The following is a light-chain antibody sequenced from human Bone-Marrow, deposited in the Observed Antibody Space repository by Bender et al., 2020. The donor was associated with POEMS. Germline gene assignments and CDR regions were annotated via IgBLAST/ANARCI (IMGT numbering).Light chain of an antibody. V-gene: IGLV2-14*01. CDR3: CSYAGTYTPWV. Sequence: QSALTQPASVSGSPGQSITISCTGTSSDVGGHNYVSWYQQHPDKAPTLIIYEGSKRPSGVSDRFSGSKSGTTASLTISGLQAEDEAHYYCCSYAGTYTPWVFGGGTKLTVL. CDR2: EGS. CDR1: SSDVGGHNY. J-gene: IGLJ3*02.